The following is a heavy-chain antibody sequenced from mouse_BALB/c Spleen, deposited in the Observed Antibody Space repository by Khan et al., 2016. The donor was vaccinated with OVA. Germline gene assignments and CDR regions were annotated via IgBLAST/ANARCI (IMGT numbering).Heavy chain of an antibody. J-gene: IGHJ3*01. CDR2: IDPSTGYT. D-gene: IGHD1-3*01. V-gene: IGHV1-7*01. Sequence: VQLQESGAELAQPGASVKMSCTASGYTFTTYWMHWVKQRPGQGLEWIGYIDPSTGYTEYNQKLKDKATLTTDKSYSTAYMQLSSLTSEDSSVYYCARRYLYVIFAYWGQGTLVTVSA. CDR3: ARRYLYVIFAY. CDR1: GYTFTTYW.